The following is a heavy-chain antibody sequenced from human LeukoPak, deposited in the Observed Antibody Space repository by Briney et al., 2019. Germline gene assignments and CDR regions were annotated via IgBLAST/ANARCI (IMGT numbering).Heavy chain of an antibody. J-gene: IGHJ5*02. CDR1: GASVSSGNW. CDR2: ILYTGDT. V-gene: IGHV4-4*02. CDR3: ARAQRGCSANSCYLDP. Sequence: SETLSLTCAVSGASVSSGNWWNWARQSPGKGLEWIAEILYTGDTNYNPSLRSRVTLSIDNSNNEVSLKLASVTAADSAVYYCARAQRGCSANSCYLDPWGPGILVTVSS. D-gene: IGHD2-15*01.